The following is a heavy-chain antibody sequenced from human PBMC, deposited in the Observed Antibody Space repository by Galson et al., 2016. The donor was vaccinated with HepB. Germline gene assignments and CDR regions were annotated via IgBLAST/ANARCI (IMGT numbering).Heavy chain of an antibody. Sequence: CAISGDSVPNYSAAWNWFRQSPSRGLEWLGRTYYRSKWYNDYAVSVNSRITINPDTSKNQFSLHLNSVTPEDTAVYYCARGLSGWYWNWFDPWGQGTLVTVSS. CDR3: ARGLSGWYWNWFDP. CDR2: TYYRSKWYN. CDR1: GDSVPNYSAA. J-gene: IGHJ5*02. D-gene: IGHD6-19*01. V-gene: IGHV6-1*01.